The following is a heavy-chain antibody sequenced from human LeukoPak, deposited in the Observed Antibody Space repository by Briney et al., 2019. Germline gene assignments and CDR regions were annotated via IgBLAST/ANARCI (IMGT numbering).Heavy chain of an antibody. CDR3: ASFGLPHESSGYYRDY. Sequence: SSVKVSCKASGGTFSSYAISWVRQAPGQGLEWMGGIIPIFGTANYAPNFQGRVTITTDESTSTAYLELSSLRSEDTAVYYCASFGLPHESSGYYRDYWGQGTPVTVSS. J-gene: IGHJ4*02. D-gene: IGHD3-22*01. CDR1: GGTFSSYA. V-gene: IGHV1-69*05. CDR2: IIPIFGTA.